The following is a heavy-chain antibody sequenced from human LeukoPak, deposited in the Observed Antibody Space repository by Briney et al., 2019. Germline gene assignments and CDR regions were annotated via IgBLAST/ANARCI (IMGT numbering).Heavy chain of an antibody. CDR1: GGSFSGYY. D-gene: IGHD5-12*01. J-gene: IGHJ6*03. V-gene: IGHV4-34*01. Sequence: SETLSLTCAVYGGSFSGYYWSWIRQPPGKGLEWIGEINHSGSTYYNPSLKSRVTISVDTSKNQFSLKLSSVTAADTAVYYCAATTLYYYYYMDVWGKGTTVTISS. CDR2: INHSGST. CDR3: AATTLYYYYYMDV.